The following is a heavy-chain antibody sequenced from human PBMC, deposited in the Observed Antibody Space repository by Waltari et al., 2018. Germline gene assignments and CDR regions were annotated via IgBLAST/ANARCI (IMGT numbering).Heavy chain of an antibody. CDR3: ARGGDWNDVSGLDY. CDR1: GGTFSSYA. Sequence: QVQLVQSGAEVKKPGSSVQVSCKASGGTFSSYAISWVRQAPGQGLEWMGRIIPILGIANYAKKFQGRVTITADKSTSTAYMELSSLRSEDTAVYYCARGGDWNDVSGLDYWGQGTLVTVSS. D-gene: IGHD1-1*01. V-gene: IGHV1-69*09. J-gene: IGHJ4*02. CDR2: IIPILGIA.